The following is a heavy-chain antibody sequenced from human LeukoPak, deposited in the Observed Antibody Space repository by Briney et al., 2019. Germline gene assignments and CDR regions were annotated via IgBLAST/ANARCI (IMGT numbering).Heavy chain of an antibody. CDR2: IDRDGSRI. D-gene: IGHD3-10*01. J-gene: IGHJ6*02. V-gene: IGHV3-74*01. Sequence: GGSLRLSCAVSGFTFSSYWMHWVRQAPGKGLVWVSRIDRDGSRINYADSVKGRFTISRDNAKNSLYLQMNSLRAEDTAVYYCARDGYYGSSYGMDVWGQGTTVTVSS. CDR3: ARDGYYGSSYGMDV. CDR1: GFTFSSYW.